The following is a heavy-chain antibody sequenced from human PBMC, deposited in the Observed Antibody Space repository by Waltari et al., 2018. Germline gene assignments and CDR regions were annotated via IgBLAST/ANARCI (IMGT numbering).Heavy chain of an antibody. V-gene: IGHV5-51*03. Sequence: EVQLVQSGAEVKKPGESLKISCKGSGYSFTSYWIGWVRQVPGKGLEWMGIIYPVDSDTRYSPSFHCQVTISADKSISTAYLQWSSLKASDTAMYYCARLGTGDLLGADYWGQGTLVTVSS. CDR2: IYPVDSDT. CDR1: GYSFTSYW. CDR3: ARLGTGDLLGADY. D-gene: IGHD7-27*01. J-gene: IGHJ4*02.